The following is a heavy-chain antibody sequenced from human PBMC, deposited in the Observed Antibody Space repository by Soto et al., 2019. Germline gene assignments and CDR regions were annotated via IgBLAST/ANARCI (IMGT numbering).Heavy chain of an antibody. V-gene: IGHV3-7*04. CDR1: GFTFSSYW. J-gene: IGHJ4*02. CDR3: AGGTGWLVTD. Sequence: EVPLVESGGGLVQPGGSLRLSCATSGFTFSSYWMNWVRQAPGKGLEWVANIKQDGSEKLYVDSVKGRFTISRDNAKNSLFLQMNYLRAEDTAVYYCAGGTGWLVTDWGQGTLVTVSS. CDR2: IKQDGSEK. D-gene: IGHD6-19*01.